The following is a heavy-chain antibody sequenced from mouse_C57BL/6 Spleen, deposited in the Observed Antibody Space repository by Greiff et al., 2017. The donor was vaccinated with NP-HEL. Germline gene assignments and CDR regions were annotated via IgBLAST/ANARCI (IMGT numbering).Heavy chain of an antibody. CDR3: ARSCESNYWYFDV. CDR2: INPNYGTT. Sequence: VQLKQSGPELVKPGASVKISCKASGYSFTDYYMHWVKQSPGKSLEWIGVINPNYGTTSYNQKFKGKATLTVDQSSSTAYMQLNSLTSEDSAVYYCARSCESNYWYFDVWGTGTTVTVSS. J-gene: IGHJ1*03. CDR1: GYSFTDYY. D-gene: IGHD1-3*01. V-gene: IGHV1-39*01.